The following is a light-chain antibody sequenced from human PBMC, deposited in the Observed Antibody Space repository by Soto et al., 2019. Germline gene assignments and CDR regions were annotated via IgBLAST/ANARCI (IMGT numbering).Light chain of an antibody. Sequence: QSALTQPASVSGSPGQSITISCTGTSSDIGAYNSVSWYQLHPGKAPKLMIFDVSSRPSGVSNRFSGSKSGNTASLTISGLQAEDEADYFCSSYSSITTYVFGTGTKVTVL. CDR1: SSDIGAYNS. CDR3: SSYSSITTYV. J-gene: IGLJ1*01. V-gene: IGLV2-14*03. CDR2: DVS.